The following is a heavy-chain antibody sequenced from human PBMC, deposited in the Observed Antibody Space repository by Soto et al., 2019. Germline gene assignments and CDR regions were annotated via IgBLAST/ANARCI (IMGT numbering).Heavy chain of an antibody. V-gene: IGHV1-18*01. D-gene: IGHD4-4*01. CDR2: ISGYNGNT. CDR1: GYTFTYYA. CDR3: ARGTTVSTTPTYYYMDV. Sequence: ASVKVSCKASGYTFTYYALSWVRQAPGQGLEWMGWISGYNGNTNYAQKLQGRVTLTTDTSTSTAYMELRSLRSDDTAVYYCARGTTVSTTPTYYYMDVWGKGTTVTVSS. J-gene: IGHJ6*03.